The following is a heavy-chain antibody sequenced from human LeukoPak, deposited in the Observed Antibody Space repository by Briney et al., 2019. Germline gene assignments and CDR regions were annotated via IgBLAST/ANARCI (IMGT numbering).Heavy chain of an antibody. CDR3: AKDLELYSYYYYMDV. CDR1: GFTFSSYG. V-gene: IGHV3-30*02. J-gene: IGHJ6*03. Sequence: GGSLRLSCAASGFTFSSYGMHWVRQAPGKGLEWVAFMRYDGSNKYYADSVKGRFTISRDNSKNTLYLQMNSLRAEDTAVYYCAKDLELYSYYYYMDVWGKGTTVTVSS. D-gene: IGHD3-10*01. CDR2: MRYDGSNK.